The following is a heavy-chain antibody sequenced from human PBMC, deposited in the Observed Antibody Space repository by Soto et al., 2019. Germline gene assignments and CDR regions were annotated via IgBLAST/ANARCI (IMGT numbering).Heavy chain of an antibody. J-gene: IGHJ4*02. CDR2: IIPILGIA. D-gene: IGHD2-21*02. CDR1: GGTFSSYT. CDR3: ARESFYCGDDCYRH. V-gene: IGHV1-69*04. Sequence: GASVKVSCKASGGTFSSYTISWVRQAPGQGLEWMGRIIPILGIANYAQKFQGRVTITADKSTSTAYMELSSLRSEDTAVYYCARESFYCGDDCYRHWGQGTLVTVSS.